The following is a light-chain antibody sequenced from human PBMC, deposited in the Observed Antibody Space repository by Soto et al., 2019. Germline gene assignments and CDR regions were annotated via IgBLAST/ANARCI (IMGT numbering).Light chain of an antibody. CDR1: QSISSTY. CDR2: GAS. V-gene: IGKV3-20*01. CDR3: QQYGGSLT. Sequence: EIVLTQSPGTLSLSPGERATLSCRASQSISSTYLAWYQQKRGQAPRLLIYGASSRATGIPNRFSGSGSGTDFTLTISRLEPEDFALYYCQQYGGSLTFGGGTKVDIK. J-gene: IGKJ4*01.